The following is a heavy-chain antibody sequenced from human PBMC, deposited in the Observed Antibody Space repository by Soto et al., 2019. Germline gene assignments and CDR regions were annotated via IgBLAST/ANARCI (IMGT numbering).Heavy chain of an antibody. CDR1: GGTFSSYA. Sequence: QVQLVQSGTEVKKPGSSVKVSCKASGGTFSSYAISWVRQAPGQGLEWMGGIIPIFGTANYAQKFQGRVTITADESTSTAYMELSSLRSEDTAVYYCARGAPADTAMPYPFDYWGQGTLVTVSS. CDR3: ARGAPADTAMPYPFDY. CDR2: IIPIFGTA. V-gene: IGHV1-69*01. D-gene: IGHD5-18*01. J-gene: IGHJ4*02.